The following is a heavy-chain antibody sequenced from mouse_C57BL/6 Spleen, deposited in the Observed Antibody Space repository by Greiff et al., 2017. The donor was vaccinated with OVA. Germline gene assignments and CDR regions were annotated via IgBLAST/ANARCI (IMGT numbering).Heavy chain of an antibody. Sequence: EVQLVESGGGLVKPGGSLKLSCAASGFTFSSYTMSWVRQTPEKRLEWVATISGGGGNTYYPDSVKGRFTISRDNAKNTLYLQMSSLRSEDTALYYCASYYYGFAYWGQGTLVTVSA. CDR2: ISGGGGNT. V-gene: IGHV5-9*01. D-gene: IGHD1-1*01. CDR1: GFTFSSYT. CDR3: ASYYYGFAY. J-gene: IGHJ3*01.